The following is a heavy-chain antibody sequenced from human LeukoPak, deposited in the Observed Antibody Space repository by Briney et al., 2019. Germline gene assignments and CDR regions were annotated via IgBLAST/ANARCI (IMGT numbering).Heavy chain of an antibody. J-gene: IGHJ4*02. CDR2: ISRSGNSI. CDR1: GFTFSSYE. D-gene: IGHD5-12*01. V-gene: IGHV3-48*03. CDR3: ARPYTAYAFDY. Sequence: PGGSLRLSXAASGFTFSSYEMNWVRQAPGKGLEWLSYISRSGNSIFYADSVKGRFTISRDNAKNSLYLQMNSLRAEDTAVYYCARPYTAYAFDYWGQGTLVTASS.